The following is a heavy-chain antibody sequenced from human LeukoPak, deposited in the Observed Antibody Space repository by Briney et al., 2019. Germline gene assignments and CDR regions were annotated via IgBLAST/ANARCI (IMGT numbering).Heavy chain of an antibody. CDR1: GGSISSYY. CDR3: ARPGGIIGYSINC. V-gene: IGHV4-59*03. Sequence: PSETLSLTCTVSGGSISSYYWSWLRQPPGKGLEWIGYIYYNGSTNSNPSLKSRVTISRATSSIRFSLRLSSVTAADTATYYCARPGGIIGYSINCGGQGSMVTVSS. D-gene: IGHD4-11*01. J-gene: IGHJ4*02. CDR2: IYYNGST.